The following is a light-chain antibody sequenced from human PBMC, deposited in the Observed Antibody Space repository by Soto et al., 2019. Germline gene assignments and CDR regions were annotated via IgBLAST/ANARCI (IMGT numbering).Light chain of an antibody. CDR1: QSISSW. J-gene: IGKJ1*01. V-gene: IGKV1-5*01. CDR2: DAS. Sequence: IQMTKSPYTLSASVGDRVTITCRASQSISSWLAWYQQKPGKAPKLLIYDASSLESGVPSRFSGSGSGTGFTLTISSLQPDDFATYYCQQYNSYSGRFAHGTKVDIK. CDR3: QQYNSYSGR.